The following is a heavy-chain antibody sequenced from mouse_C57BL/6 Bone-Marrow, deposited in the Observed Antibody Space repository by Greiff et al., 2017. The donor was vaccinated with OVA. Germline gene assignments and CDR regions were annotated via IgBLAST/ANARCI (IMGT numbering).Heavy chain of an antibody. J-gene: IGHJ3*01. CDR3: ARSSPYDYGEWFAY. CDR2: INPSNGGT. D-gene: IGHD2-4*01. V-gene: IGHV1-53*01. Sequence: QVQLQQPGTELVKPGASVKLSCKASGYTFTSYWMHWVKQRPGQGLEWIGNINPSNGGTNYNEKFKSKATLTVDKSSSTAYMQLSSLTTEDSAVYYCARSSPYDYGEWFAYWGQGTLVTVSA. CDR1: GYTFTSYW.